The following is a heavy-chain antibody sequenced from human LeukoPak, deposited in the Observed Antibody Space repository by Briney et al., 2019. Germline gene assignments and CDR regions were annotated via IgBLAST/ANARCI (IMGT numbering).Heavy chain of an antibody. CDR1: GFPFNGYY. Sequence: ASVKVSCKGSGFPFNGYYMHWVRQAPGQGLEWMGWINPNSGDTSYAQKFQGRVTMTRDTSISTAYMEQRSLRSDDTAVCHCAREGDSSADAFDIWGLGTMVTVSS. CDR3: AREGDSSADAFDI. CDR2: INPNSGDT. D-gene: IGHD3-22*01. V-gene: IGHV1-2*02. J-gene: IGHJ3*02.